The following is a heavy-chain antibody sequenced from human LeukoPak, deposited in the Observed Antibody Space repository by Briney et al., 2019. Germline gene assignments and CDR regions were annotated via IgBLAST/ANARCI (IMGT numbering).Heavy chain of an antibody. CDR3: AMYSSSSALFH. CDR1: GFTFSDYY. V-gene: IGHV3-11*01. CDR2: ISSSGTTI. J-gene: IGHJ4*02. D-gene: IGHD6-6*01. Sequence: GGSLRLSCAAPGFTFSDYYMSWIRQAPGKGLEWVSYISSSGTTIHYADSVKGRFTISRDNAKNSLYLQMNSLRADDTAVYYCAMYSSSSALFHWRQPTQVTDSS.